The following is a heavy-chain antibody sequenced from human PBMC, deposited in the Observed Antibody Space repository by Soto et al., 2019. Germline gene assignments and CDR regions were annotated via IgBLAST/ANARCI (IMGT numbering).Heavy chain of an antibody. CDR2: IYYSGST. CDR3: ARYSSIGLWFGELSY. D-gene: IGHD3-10*01. CDR1: GGSISSGGYY. V-gene: IGHV4-31*03. Sequence: QVQLQESGPGLVKPSQTLSLTCTVSGGSISSGGYYWSWIRQHPGKGLEWIGYIYYSGSTYYNPSLKSRVTISVNTSKNQFCLKLSSVTAANTAVYYCARYSSIGLWFGELSYWGQGTLVTVSS. J-gene: IGHJ4*02.